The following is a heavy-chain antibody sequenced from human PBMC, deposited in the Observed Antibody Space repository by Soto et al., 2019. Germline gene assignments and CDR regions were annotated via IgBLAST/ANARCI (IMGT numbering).Heavy chain of an antibody. J-gene: IGHJ4*02. CDR2: THPGHSET. V-gene: IGHV5-51*01. CDR1: GYTFTNYW. D-gene: IGHD2-2*01. Sequence: RGESLKISCKGSGYTFTNYWIGWVRRMPGRGLEWMGITHPGHSETKYSPSFEGHVTISADRSTRTAYLHWGSLKASDAAMYFCVRHSSTSVRAPLEYWGQGTLVTVSS. CDR3: VRHSSTSVRAPLEY.